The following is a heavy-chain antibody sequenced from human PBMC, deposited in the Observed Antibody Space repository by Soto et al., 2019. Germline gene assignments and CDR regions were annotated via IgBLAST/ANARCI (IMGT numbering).Heavy chain of an antibody. CDR1: GGSFSGYY. Sequence: QVQLQQWGAGLLKPSETLSLTCAVYGGSFSGYYWSWIRQPPGKGLEWIGEINHSGSTNYNPSLKSRVTISVDTSKNQFSLKLSSVTAADTAVYYCARGFEFTIFGVVTHNWFDPRGQGTLVTVSS. V-gene: IGHV4-34*01. J-gene: IGHJ5*02. D-gene: IGHD3-3*01. CDR3: ARGFEFTIFGVVTHNWFDP. CDR2: INHSGST.